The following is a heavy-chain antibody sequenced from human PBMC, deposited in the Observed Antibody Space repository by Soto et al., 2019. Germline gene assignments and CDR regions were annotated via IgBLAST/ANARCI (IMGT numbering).Heavy chain of an antibody. J-gene: IGHJ6*02. CDR1: GGTFSRFG. D-gene: IGHD5-18*01. V-gene: IGHV1-69*11. CDR3: ARVVSNHLSSPHYYSYGMDV. CDR2: IIPRLGTP. Sequence: QVQLVQSGAEVKKPGSSVKVSCKTSGGTFSRFGISWVRQARGQGLAWMGGIIPRLGTPNYAQKFQGRVTFTADVTTNIAHMEMSSMRSEDTAVYFCARVVSNHLSSPHYYSYGMDVWGQGTEVTVS.